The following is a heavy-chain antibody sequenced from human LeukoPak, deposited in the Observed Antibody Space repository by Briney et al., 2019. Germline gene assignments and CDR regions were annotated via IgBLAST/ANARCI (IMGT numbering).Heavy chain of an antibody. Sequence: PGGSLRLSCAASEFTFSSYAMTWVRQAPGKGLEWVSAISGSGGSTSYADSVKGRFTISRDNSKNTLYLQMNSLRAEDTAVYYCARDPGDSFYYFDYWGQGTLVTVSS. D-gene: IGHD5-18*01. J-gene: IGHJ4*02. CDR3: ARDPGDSFYYFDY. CDR2: ISGSGGST. CDR1: EFTFSSYA. V-gene: IGHV3-23*01.